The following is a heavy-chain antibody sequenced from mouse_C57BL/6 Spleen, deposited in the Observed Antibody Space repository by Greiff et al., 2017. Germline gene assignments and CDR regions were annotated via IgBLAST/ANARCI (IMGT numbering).Heavy chain of an antibody. CDR3: AMGVLRYDFDY. V-gene: IGHV1-74*01. D-gene: IGHD1-1*01. CDR1: GYTFTSYW. Sequence: VKLQQPGAELVKPGASVKVSCKASGYTFTSYWMHWVKQRPGQGLEWIGRIHPSDSDPTYNQKFKGKATLTVDKSSSTAYMQRRSLASEDSAVYDCAMGVLRYDFDYWGQGTTLTVSS. J-gene: IGHJ2*01. CDR2: IHPSDSDP.